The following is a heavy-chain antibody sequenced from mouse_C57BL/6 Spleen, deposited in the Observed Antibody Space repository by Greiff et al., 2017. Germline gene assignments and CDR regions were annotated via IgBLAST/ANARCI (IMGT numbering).Heavy chain of an antibody. CDR2: IRGDGST. CDR1: GFSLTSYG. V-gene: IGHV2-3*01. CDR3: AKPGGY. J-gene: IGHJ2*01. Sequence: VKLVESGPGLVAPSQSLSITCTVSGFSLTSYGVSWVRQPPGKGLEWLGVIRGDGSTNYHSALISRLSISKDNSKSQVFLKLNRLQTDDTATYYCAKPGGYWGQGTTLTVSS.